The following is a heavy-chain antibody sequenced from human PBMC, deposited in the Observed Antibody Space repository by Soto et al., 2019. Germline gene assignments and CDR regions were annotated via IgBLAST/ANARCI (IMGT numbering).Heavy chain of an antibody. CDR2: ISSSSSYT. CDR3: ARAEYYYDSSGPIPPFDY. Sequence: GGSLSLSCAASGFTFSDYYMSWIRQAPGKGLEWVSYISSSSSYTNYADSVKGRFTISRDNAKNSLYLQMNSLRAEDTAVYYCARAEYYYDSSGPIPPFDYWGQGTLVTVSS. D-gene: IGHD3-22*01. J-gene: IGHJ4*02. V-gene: IGHV3-11*06. CDR1: GFTFSDYY.